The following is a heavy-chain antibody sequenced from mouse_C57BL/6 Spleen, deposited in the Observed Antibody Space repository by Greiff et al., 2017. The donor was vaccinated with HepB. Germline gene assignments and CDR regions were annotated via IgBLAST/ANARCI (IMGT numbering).Heavy chain of an antibody. J-gene: IGHJ2*01. D-gene: IGHD2-5*01. V-gene: IGHV1-50*01. CDR2: IDPSDSYT. Sequence: QVQLQQPGAELVKPGASVKLSCKASGYTFTSYWMQWVKQRPGQGLEWIGEIDPSDSYTNYNQKFKGKATLTVDTSSSTAYMQLSSLTSEDSAVYYCAAGGYSNYRFPDYGGQGTTLTVSS. CDR1: GYTFTSYW. CDR3: AAGGYSNYRFPDY.